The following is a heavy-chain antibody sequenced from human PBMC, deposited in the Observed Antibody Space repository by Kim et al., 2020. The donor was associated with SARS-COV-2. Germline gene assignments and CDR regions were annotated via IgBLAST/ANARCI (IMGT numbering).Heavy chain of an antibody. CDR3: ARDRVDYGGNSSFYYYGMDV. V-gene: IGHV3-53*01. CDR1: GFTVSSNY. J-gene: IGHJ6*02. D-gene: IGHD4-17*01. Sequence: GGSLRLSCAASGFTVSSNYMSWVRQAPGKGLEWVSVIYSGGSTYYADSVKGRFTISRDNSKNTLYLQMNSLRAEDTAVYYCARDRVDYGGNSSFYYYGMDVWGQGTTVTVSS. CDR2: IYSGGST.